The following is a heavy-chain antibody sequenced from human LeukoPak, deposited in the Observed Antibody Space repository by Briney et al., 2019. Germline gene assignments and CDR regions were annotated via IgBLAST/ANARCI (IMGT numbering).Heavy chain of an antibody. CDR2: ISSSGSAI. CDR1: GFTFSNFQ. Sequence: GGSLRLSCAASGFTFSNFQMNWVRQAPGKGLEWVSYISSSGSAIYYADSVRGRFTISRDNAKNSLYLQMNSLRAEDTAVYYCATNSEDYWGQGTLVTVS. CDR3: ATNSEDY. J-gene: IGHJ4*02. V-gene: IGHV3-48*03. D-gene: IGHD4-23*01.